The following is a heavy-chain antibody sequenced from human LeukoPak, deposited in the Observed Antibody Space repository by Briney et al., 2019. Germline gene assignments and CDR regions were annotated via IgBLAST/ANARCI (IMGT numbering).Heavy chain of an antibody. CDR3: ARDLGSSWYCDY. CDR1: GYTFTDYY. V-gene: IGHV1-2*02. D-gene: IGHD6-13*01. CDR2: INLNSGGT. J-gene: IGHJ4*02. Sequence: ASVKVSCKASGYTFTDYYMHWVRQAPGQGLEWMGWINLNSGGTNYAQKFQGRVTMTRDTSISTAYMELSSLKSDDTAVYYCARDLGSSWYCDYWGQGTLVTVSS.